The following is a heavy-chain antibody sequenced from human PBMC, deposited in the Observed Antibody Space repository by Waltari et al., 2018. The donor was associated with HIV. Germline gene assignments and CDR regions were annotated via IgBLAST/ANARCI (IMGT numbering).Heavy chain of an antibody. V-gene: IGHV1-2*02. Sequence: QVQLVQSGAEVKKPGASVKVSCKASGYTFTGYYMHWVRQAPGQGLEWMGWINPNSGGTNYAQKFQGRVTMTRDTSISTAYMELSRLRSDDTAVYYCARTIDVVVTAIPSDWYFDLWGRGTLVTVSS. J-gene: IGHJ2*01. CDR2: INPNSGGT. CDR1: GYTFTGYY. D-gene: IGHD2-21*02. CDR3: ARTIDVVVTAIPSDWYFDL.